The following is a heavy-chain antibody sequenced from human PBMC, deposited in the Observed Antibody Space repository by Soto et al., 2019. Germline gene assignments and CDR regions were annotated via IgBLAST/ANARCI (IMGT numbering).Heavy chain of an antibody. J-gene: IGHJ6*02. CDR2: ISYGGSNK. V-gene: IGHV3-30*18. CDR3: AKDPGYSSSWFDYYYGMDV. D-gene: IGHD6-13*01. Sequence: GGSLRLSCAASGFTFSSYGMHWVRQAPGKGLEWVAVISYGGSNKYYADSVKGRFTISRDNSKNTLYLQMNSLRAEDTAVYYCAKDPGYSSSWFDYYYGMDVWGQGTTVTVSS. CDR1: GFTFSSYG.